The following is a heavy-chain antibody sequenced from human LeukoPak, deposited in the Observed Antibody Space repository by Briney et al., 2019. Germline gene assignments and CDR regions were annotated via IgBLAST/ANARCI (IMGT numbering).Heavy chain of an antibody. CDR1: GYSFTSYW. D-gene: IGHD5-24*01. J-gene: IGHJ3*02. Sequence: GESLRISCKGSGYSFTSYWINWVRQMPGKGLEWMERIDPGDSYTNYSPSFQGHVTISADKSISTAYLQWSSLKASDTAMYYCARLRWLQYAFDIWGQGTMVTVSS. V-gene: IGHV5-10-1*01. CDR3: ARLRWLQYAFDI. CDR2: IDPGDSYT.